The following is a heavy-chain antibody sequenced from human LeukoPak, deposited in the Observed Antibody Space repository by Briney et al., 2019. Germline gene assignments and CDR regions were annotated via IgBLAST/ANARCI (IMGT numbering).Heavy chain of an antibody. J-gene: IGHJ3*02. D-gene: IGHD6-19*01. CDR1: GYTFTSYA. CDR2: INAGNGNT. CDR3: ARVRAGFSAFDI. Sequence: ASVKVSCKASGYTFTSYAMHWVRQAPGQRLEWMGWINAGNGNTKYSQKFQGRVTITRDTSASTAYMELSSLRSEDTAVYYCARVRAGFSAFDIWGQGTMVTVSS. V-gene: IGHV1-3*01.